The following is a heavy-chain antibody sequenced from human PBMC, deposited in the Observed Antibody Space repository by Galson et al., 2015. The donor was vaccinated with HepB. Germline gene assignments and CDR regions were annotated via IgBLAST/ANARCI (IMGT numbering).Heavy chain of an antibody. D-gene: IGHD7-27*01. CDR1: GFTFSSYN. J-gene: IGHJ4*02. Sequence: SLRLSCAGSGFTFSSYNMNWVRQAPGKGLEWVASIDSSSSYTYYADSLKGRFTISRDNAKNSLCLQMNSLRPEDTAVYYCVRDPPLGTPFDHWGQGTLVTVSS. CDR2: IDSSSSYT. V-gene: IGHV3-21*01. CDR3: VRDPPLGTPFDH.